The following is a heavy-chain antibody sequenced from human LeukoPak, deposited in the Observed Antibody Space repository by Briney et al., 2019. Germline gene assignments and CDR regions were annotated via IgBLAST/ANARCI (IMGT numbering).Heavy chain of an antibody. V-gene: IGHV3-23*05. CDR3: TKVRPPPGSGWYGGDDS. CDR2: IKISGYA. J-gene: IGHJ4*02. D-gene: IGHD6-19*01. Sequence: GGSLRVSCTASGFTFNNYVMSWVRQAPGKGLEWVSSIKISGYADYADSVKGRFTISRDNSKNTLYLQMNSLRVEDTAVYYCTKVRPPPGSGWYGGDDSWGQGTLVTVSS. CDR1: GFTFNNYV.